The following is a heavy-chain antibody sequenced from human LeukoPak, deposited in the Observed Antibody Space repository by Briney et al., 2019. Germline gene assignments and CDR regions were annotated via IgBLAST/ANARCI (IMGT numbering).Heavy chain of an antibody. CDR3: AREVQEVLVSWYFDL. Sequence: PGGSLRLSCEASKFTFSSYSMNWVRQAPGKGLEWVSSISSSSSYIYYADSVKGRFTISGDNAKNSLYLQMNSLRAEDTAVYYCAREVQEVLVSWYFDLWGRGTLVTVSS. D-gene: IGHD6-6*01. CDR2: ISSSSSYI. V-gene: IGHV3-21*01. CDR1: KFTFSSYS. J-gene: IGHJ2*01.